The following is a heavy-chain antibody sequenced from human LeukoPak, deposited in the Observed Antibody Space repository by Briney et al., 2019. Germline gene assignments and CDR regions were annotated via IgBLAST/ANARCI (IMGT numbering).Heavy chain of an antibody. V-gene: IGHV1-2*02. CDR2: INPNSGGT. J-gene: IGHJ4*02. CDR3: AGRRIAAAGAGVDY. CDR1: GYTFTGYY. D-gene: IGHD6-13*01. Sequence: ASVKVSCKASGYTFTGYYMHRVRQAPGQGLEWMGWINPNSGGTNYAQKFQGRVTMTRDTSISTAYMELSRLRSDDTAVYYCAGRRIAAAGAGVDYWGQGTLGTVSS.